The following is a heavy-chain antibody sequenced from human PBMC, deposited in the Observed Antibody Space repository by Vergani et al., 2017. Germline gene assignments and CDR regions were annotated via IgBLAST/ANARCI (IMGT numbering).Heavy chain of an antibody. CDR2: LTGGGGST. D-gene: IGHD1-20*01. CDR1: GFTFSTYA. CDR3: LKDVGTNDNSFDS. J-gene: IGHJ4*02. Sequence: EVQLLESGGSLKQPGGSVRLSCAASGFTFSTYAMHWVRQAPGKGLEWVSALTGGGGSTYYAYSFKGRFINSRVNSRDTLYLQLNSLRPEDRASYYYLKDVGTNDNSFDSGGKGTRVTVSS. V-gene: IGHV3-23*01.